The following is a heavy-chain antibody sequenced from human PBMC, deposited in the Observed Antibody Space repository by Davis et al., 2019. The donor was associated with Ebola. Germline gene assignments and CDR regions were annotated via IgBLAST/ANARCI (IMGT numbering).Heavy chain of an antibody. CDR2: IYDSGST. J-gene: IGHJ4*02. D-gene: IGHD3-22*01. CDR3: GNLRSGYGDY. CDR1: GGSISSSNW. V-gene: IGHV4-4*02. Sequence: SETLSLTCAVSGGSISSSNWWSWVRQPPGKGLEWIGSIYDSGSTYYNPSLKSRLTISVDTPKNQFSLELSSVTAADTAVYYCGNLRSGYGDYWGQGTLVTVSS.